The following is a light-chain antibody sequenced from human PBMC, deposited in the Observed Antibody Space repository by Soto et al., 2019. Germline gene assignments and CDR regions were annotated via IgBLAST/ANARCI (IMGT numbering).Light chain of an antibody. J-gene: IGKJ4*01. CDR2: DAS. CDR1: QSVSSSY. CDR3: HQYDSLPLT. Sequence: EIVLTQSPGTLSFSPGERATLSCRASQSVSSSYLAWYQQKPGQAPRVLIFDASIRATGIPDRFSASGSGSDFTLTISRLEPDDFAVYYCHQYDSLPLTFGGGTKVAI. V-gene: IGKV3-20*01.